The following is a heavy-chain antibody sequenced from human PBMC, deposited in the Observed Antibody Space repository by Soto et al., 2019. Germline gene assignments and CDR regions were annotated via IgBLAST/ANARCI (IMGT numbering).Heavy chain of an antibody. CDR3: ARNTVGATGYYYYYGMYV. Sequence: PSETLSLTCAVSGGSISSSNWWSWVRQPPGKGLEWIGEIYHSGSTNYNPSLKSRVTISVDKSKNQFSLKPSSVTAADTAVYYCARNTVGATGYYYYYGMYVWGQGTTVAVSS. D-gene: IGHD1-26*01. V-gene: IGHV4-4*02. CDR1: GGSISSSNW. J-gene: IGHJ6*02. CDR2: IYHSGST.